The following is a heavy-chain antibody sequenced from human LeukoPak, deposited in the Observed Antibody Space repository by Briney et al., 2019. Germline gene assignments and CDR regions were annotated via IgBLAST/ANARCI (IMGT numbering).Heavy chain of an antibody. CDR2: IIPIFGTA. CDR3: ARRAGKVGATTTGWAFDI. D-gene: IGHD1-26*01. J-gene: IGHJ3*02. CDR1: GGTFSSYA. Sequence: ASVKVSCKASGGTFSSYAISWVRQAPGQGLEWMGGIIPIFGTANYAQKFQGRVTITTDESTSTAYMELSSLRSEDTAVYYCARRAGKVGATTTGWAFDIWGQGTMVTVSS. V-gene: IGHV1-69*05.